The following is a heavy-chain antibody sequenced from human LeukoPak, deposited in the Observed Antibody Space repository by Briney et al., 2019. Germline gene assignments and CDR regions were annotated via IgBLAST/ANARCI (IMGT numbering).Heavy chain of an antibody. V-gene: IGHV4-39*01. J-gene: IGHJ4*02. D-gene: IGHD5-18*01. CDR3: AGVGYSYGSNYFDY. Sequence: PSETRSLTCTVSGGSISSSSYYWGWIRQPPGKGLEWIGSIYYSGSTYYNPSLKSRVTISVDTSKNQFSLKLSSVTAADTAVYYCAGVGYSYGSNYFDYWGQGTLVTVSS. CDR1: GGSISSSSYY. CDR2: IYYSGST.